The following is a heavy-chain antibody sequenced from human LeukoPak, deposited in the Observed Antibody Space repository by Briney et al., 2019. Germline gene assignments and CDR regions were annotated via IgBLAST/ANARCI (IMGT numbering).Heavy chain of an antibody. Sequence: SETLSLTRTVSGGSISSYYWSWIRQPPGKGLEWIGYIYYSGGTYYNPSLKSRATISVDTSKNQFSLKLSSVTAADTAVYYCAGDSSGYYYGPNDYWGQGTLVTVSS. CDR2: IYYSGGT. V-gene: IGHV4-59*01. CDR1: GGSISSYY. CDR3: AGDSSGYYYGPNDY. D-gene: IGHD3-22*01. J-gene: IGHJ4*02.